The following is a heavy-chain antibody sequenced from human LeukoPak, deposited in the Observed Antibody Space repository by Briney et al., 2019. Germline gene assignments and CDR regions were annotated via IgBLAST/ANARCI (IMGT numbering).Heavy chain of an antibody. J-gene: IGHJ5*02. CDR2: INPKNGGA. CDR3: ARASFWESPINWFDP. Sequence: ASVKVSCKTSGYTFIGRYIHWVRQAPGQGLEWMGWINPKNGGANYAPRFQGRVTMTRDRSISTVYMEVTRLTSDDTAVYYCARASFWESPINWFDPWGQGTLVTVSS. D-gene: IGHD3-3*01. CDR1: GYTFIGRY. V-gene: IGHV1-2*07.